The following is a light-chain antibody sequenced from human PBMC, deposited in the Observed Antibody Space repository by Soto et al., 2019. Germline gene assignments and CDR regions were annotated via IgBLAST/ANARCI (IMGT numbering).Light chain of an antibody. Sequence: EIVLTQSPGTLSLSPEERATLSCRGSQSVSSRFLAWYQQKPGQAPRLLMYGASSRATGIPDRFSGTGSGTVFTLTISRLEPEDFAVYYCQQYGSSPYTFGLGTKLEIK. CDR1: QSVSSRF. CDR2: GAS. V-gene: IGKV3-20*01. J-gene: IGKJ2*01. CDR3: QQYGSSPYT.